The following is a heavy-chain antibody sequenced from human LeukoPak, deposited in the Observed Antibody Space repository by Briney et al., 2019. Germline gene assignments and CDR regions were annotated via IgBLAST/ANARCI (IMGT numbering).Heavy chain of an antibody. D-gene: IGHD4-17*01. CDR1: GFTFSSYW. CDR3: ARDFYGDSVDY. CDR2: INSDGSST. J-gene: IGHJ4*02. Sequence: GGSLRLSCAASGFTFSSYWMHWVRQAPGKGLVWVSRINSDGSSTSYADSVKGRFTISRDNAKNTLHLQMNSLRAEDTAAYYCARDFYGDSVDYWGQGTLVTVSS. V-gene: IGHV3-74*01.